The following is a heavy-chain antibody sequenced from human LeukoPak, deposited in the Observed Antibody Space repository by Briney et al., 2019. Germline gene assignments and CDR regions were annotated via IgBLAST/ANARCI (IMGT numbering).Heavy chain of an antibody. J-gene: IGHJ6*02. CDR2: ISGSGGST. D-gene: IGHD2-15*01. Sequence: PGGSLRLSCAASGFTFSSYAMSWVRQAPGKGLEWVSAISGSGGSTYYAASVKGRFTISRDNSKNTLYLQMNSLRAEDTAVYYCAKGRYCSGGSCYGMDVWGQGTTVTVSS. CDR3: AKGRYCSGGSCYGMDV. CDR1: GFTFSSYA. V-gene: IGHV3-23*01.